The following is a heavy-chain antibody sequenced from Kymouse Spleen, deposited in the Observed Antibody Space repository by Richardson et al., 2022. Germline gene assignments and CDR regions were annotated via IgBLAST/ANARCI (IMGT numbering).Heavy chain of an antibody. D-gene: IGHD3-10*01. V-gene: IGHV4-61*01. CDR2: IYYSGST. J-gene: IGHJ5*02. CDR3: ARDPGRYGSGRGWFDP. Sequence: QVQLQESGPGLVKPSETLSLTCTVSGGSVSSGSYYWSWIRQPPGKGLEWIGYIYYSGSTNYNPSLKSRVTISVDTSKNQFSLKLSSVTAADTAVYYCARDPGRYGSGRGWFDPWGQGTLVTVSS. CDR1: GGSVSSGSYY.